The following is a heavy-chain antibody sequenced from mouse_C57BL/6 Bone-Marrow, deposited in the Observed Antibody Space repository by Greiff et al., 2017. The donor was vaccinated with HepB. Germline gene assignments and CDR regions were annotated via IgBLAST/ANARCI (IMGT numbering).Heavy chain of an antibody. CDR1: GYTFTSYW. CDR2: IDPSDSYT. D-gene: IGHD1-1*01. CDR3: ASTYGTPYAMDY. J-gene: IGHJ4*01. Sequence: QVQLKQPGAELVKPGASVKLSCKASGYTFTSYWMQWVKQRPGQGLEWIGEIDPSDSYTNYNQKFKGKATLTVDTSSSTAYMQLSSLTSEDSAVYYCASTYGTPYAMDYWGQGTSVTVSS. V-gene: IGHV1-50*01.